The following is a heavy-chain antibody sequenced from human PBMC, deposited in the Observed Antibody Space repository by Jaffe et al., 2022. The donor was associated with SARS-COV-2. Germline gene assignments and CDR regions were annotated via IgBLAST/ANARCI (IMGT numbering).Heavy chain of an antibody. V-gene: IGHV3-9*01. CDR2: ISWNSGII. Sequence: EVQLVESGGNLVQPGRSLRLSCAGSGFTFEDYAMHWVRQVPGKGLECVSGISWNSGIIGYADSVKGRFIISRDNAKNSVYLQMNSLRPEDTALYYCAKGDSSSPRDAFDFWGRGTMVTVSS. CDR1: GFTFEDYA. D-gene: IGHD6-19*01. CDR3: AKGDSSSPRDAFDF. J-gene: IGHJ3*01.